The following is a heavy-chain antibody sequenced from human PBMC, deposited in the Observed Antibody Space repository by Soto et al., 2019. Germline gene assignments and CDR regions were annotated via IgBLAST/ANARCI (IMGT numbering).Heavy chain of an antibody. V-gene: IGHV1-69*01. D-gene: IGHD3-10*01. CDR1: GGTFYTYA. CDR2: ITPMIGTT. J-gene: IGHJ4*02. Sequence: QVHLVQSGAEVKRPGSSVRVSCRASGGTFYTYAFTWVRQAPGQGLEWMGGITPMIGTTKYAQKFHGRGTFSADESASTAYMELSHLRSDATAVYYCARDVSVMTSVFGFWGQGTLITFSS. CDR3: ARDVSVMTSVFGF.